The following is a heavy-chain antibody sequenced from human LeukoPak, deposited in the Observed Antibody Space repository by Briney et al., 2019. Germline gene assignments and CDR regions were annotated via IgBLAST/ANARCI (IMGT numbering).Heavy chain of an antibody. CDR2: MNPNSGNT. CDR1: GYTFTSYD. J-gene: IGHJ5*02. D-gene: IGHD3-10*01. V-gene: IGHV1-8*01. CDR3: ARVLPDYYGSGSPNWFDP. Sequence: GSSVKVSCKASGYTFTSYDINWVRQATGQGLEWMGWMNPNSGNTGYAQKFQGRVTMTRNTSISTAYMELSSLRSEDTAVYYCARVLPDYYGSGSPNWFDPWGQGTLVTASS.